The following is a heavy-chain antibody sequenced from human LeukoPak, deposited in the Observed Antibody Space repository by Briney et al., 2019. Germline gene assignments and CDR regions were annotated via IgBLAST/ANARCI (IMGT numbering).Heavy chain of an antibody. V-gene: IGHV3-21*01. D-gene: IGHD3-3*01. CDR3: ARGGYFDFWSGPDAFYI. Sequence: GGSLRLSCAAYGFTFSSYSMNWVRQAPGKGLEWVSSICSSSRYIYYADTVKGRFTVSRDNAKNSLYLQMNSLRAEDTAVYYCARGGYFDFWSGPDAFYIWGQGKMFTVSP. CDR1: GFTFSSYS. J-gene: IGHJ3*02. CDR2: ICSSSRYI.